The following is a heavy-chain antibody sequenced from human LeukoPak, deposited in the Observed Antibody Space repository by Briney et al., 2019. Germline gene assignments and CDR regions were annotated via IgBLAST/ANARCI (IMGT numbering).Heavy chain of an antibody. Sequence: GGSLRLSYASSGFTFSIYAMRWVRQAPGKGLEWVSAITGSGGGTYYADFVKGRFTISRDIYKHTLYLHMNRRRAEDTAVYYCAKNSPPSLGFGELFVDYWGQGSLVTVSS. CDR2: ITGSGGGT. J-gene: IGHJ4*02. D-gene: IGHD3-10*01. V-gene: IGHV3-23*01. CDR3: AKNSPPSLGFGELFVDY. CDR1: GFTFSIYA.